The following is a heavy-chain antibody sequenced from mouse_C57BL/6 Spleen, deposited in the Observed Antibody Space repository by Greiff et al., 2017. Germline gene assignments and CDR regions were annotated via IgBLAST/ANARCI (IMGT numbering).Heavy chain of an antibody. J-gene: IGHJ2*01. V-gene: IGHV1-55*01. CDR1: GYTFTSYW. Sequence: QVQLQQSGAELVKPGASVKMSCKASGYTFTSYWITWVKQRPGQGLEWIGDIYPGSGSTNYNEKFKSKATLTVDTSSSTAYMQLRSLTSEDSAVYYCARGKNYLDYWGQGTTLTGSS. CDR3: ARGKNYLDY. CDR2: IYPGSGST.